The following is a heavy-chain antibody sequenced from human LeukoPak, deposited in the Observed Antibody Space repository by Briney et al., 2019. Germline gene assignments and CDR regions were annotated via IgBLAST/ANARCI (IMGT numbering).Heavy chain of an antibody. CDR3: ARSRDGYNSRELVNEVWFDP. V-gene: IGHV4-61*02. Sequence: PSETLSLTCTVSGGSISSGSYYWSWIRQPAGKGLEWIGRIYTSGSTNYNPSLKSRVTISVDTSKNQFSLKLSSVTAADTAVYYCARSRDGYNSRELVNEVWFDPWGQGTLVTVSS. J-gene: IGHJ5*02. D-gene: IGHD5-24*01. CDR2: IYTSGST. CDR1: GGSISSGSYY.